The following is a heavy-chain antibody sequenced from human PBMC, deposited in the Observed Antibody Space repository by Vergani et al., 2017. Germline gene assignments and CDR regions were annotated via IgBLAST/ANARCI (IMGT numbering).Heavy chain of an antibody. CDR2: IWYDGSKE. Sequence: QVQLEESGGGVVQPGRSLRLSCAGSGFTLSSHAMHWVRQAPGKGLEWVAFIWYDGSKEYYADSVKGRFTISRDNSKNTLYLQMNSLRAEDTAVYYCAKEAYDYVWGSFMDVWGQGSTVTVSS. J-gene: IGHJ6*02. CDR3: AKEAYDYVWGSFMDV. D-gene: IGHD3-16*01. V-gene: IGHV3-30*02. CDR1: GFTLSSHA.